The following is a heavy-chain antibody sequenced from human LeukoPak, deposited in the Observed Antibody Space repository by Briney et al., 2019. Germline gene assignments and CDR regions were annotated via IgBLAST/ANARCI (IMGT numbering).Heavy chain of an antibody. CDR1: GGTFSSYA. Sequence: ASVKVSCTASGGTFSSYAISWVRQAPGQGLEWMGGIIPIFGTANYAQKFQGRVTITADESTSTAYMELSSLRSEDTAVYYCAGPVETGFDYWGQGTLVTVSS. V-gene: IGHV1-69*13. D-gene: IGHD4-23*01. J-gene: IGHJ4*02. CDR3: AGPVETGFDY. CDR2: IIPIFGTA.